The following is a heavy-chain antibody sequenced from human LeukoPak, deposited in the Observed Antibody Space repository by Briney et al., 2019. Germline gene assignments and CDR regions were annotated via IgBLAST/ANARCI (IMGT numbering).Heavy chain of an antibody. CDR1: GFTFTGYG. V-gene: IGHV3-33*01. CDR2: VWYDGSNK. J-gene: IGHJ6*02. Sequence: GGSLRLSCAPPGFTFTGYGMHWVPKAPGKGLGWVEVVWYDGSNKYYAGYVKSRFTISRENSKNTLYLQMNSLRAEDTAVYCCVRDLHYYVAMDVWGQGTMVYVSS. D-gene: IGHD3-10*02. CDR3: VRDLHYYVAMDV.